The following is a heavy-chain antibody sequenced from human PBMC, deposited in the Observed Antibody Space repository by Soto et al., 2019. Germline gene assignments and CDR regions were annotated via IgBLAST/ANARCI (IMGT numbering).Heavy chain of an antibody. Sequence: SSTLSLTCAVSGGSISSSNWWSWVRQPPGKGLEWIGEIYHSGSTSYNPSLKSRITINPDTSKNQFSLHLNSVTPEDTAVYYCARSWFGHQVHWFDSWGQGTLVTVSS. J-gene: IGHJ5*01. D-gene: IGHD3-16*01. V-gene: IGHV4-4*02. CDR3: ARSWFGHQVHWFDS. CDR1: GGSISSSNW. CDR2: IYHSGST.